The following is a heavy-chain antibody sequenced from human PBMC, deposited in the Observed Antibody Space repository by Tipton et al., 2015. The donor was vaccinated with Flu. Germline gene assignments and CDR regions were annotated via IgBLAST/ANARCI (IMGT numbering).Heavy chain of an antibody. Sequence: LRLSCTVSGGSISRGSYYYNWIRQPAGEGLEWIGRIYTNTNTNYKAFLKSRVTISVDRSKNQFSLRLSSVTAADTAMYYCARGDYGDYDHEADAFDIWGQGTLVTVSA. V-gene: IGHV4-61*02. CDR1: GGSISRGSYY. CDR3: ARGDYGDYDHEADAFDI. CDR2: IYTNTNT. D-gene: IGHD4-17*01. J-gene: IGHJ3*02.